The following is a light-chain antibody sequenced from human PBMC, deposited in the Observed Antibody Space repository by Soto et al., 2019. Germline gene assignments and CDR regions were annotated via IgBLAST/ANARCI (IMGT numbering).Light chain of an antibody. V-gene: IGKV3-20*01. CDR3: QQCGGSPLFS. CDR1: QSITSSC. Sequence: EIVLTQSPGTLSLSPGERATLSCTASQSITSSCLAWYQRKPGQAPRFLIHTTSIRATDIPDRFSGSGSGTDFTLTISRLEPEDSAVYYCQQCGGSPLFSFGPGTRVDI. CDR2: TTS. J-gene: IGKJ3*01.